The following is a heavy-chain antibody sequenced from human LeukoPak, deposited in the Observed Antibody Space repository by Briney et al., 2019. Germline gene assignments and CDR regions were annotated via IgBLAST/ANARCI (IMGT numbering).Heavy chain of an antibody. V-gene: IGHV3-49*04. Sequence: PGGSLRLSCTASGFTFGDYAMSWVRQAPGKGLEWVGFIRSKAYGGTTEYAASVKGRFTISRDDSKSIAYLQMNSLKTEDTAVYYCTRDGTNPPYCSSTSCYTVILGYMDVWGKGTTVTVSS. D-gene: IGHD2-2*02. CDR1: GFTFGDYA. J-gene: IGHJ6*03. CDR2: IRSKAYGGTT. CDR3: TRDGTNPPYCSSTSCYTVILGYMDV.